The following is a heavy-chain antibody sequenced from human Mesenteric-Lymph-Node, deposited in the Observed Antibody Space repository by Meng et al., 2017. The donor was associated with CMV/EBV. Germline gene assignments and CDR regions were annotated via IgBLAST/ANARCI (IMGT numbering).Heavy chain of an antibody. V-gene: IGHV3-48*03. D-gene: IGHD3-3*01. Sequence: GESLKISCAASGFTFSSYEINWVRQAPGKGLEWLSYISGSGSSIYYADSVKGRFTISRDNAKNSLYLQMNSLRAEDTAVYYCARIFGVVTPYYFDYWGQGTLVTVSS. CDR2: ISGSGSSI. J-gene: IGHJ4*02. CDR1: GFTFSSYE. CDR3: ARIFGVVTPYYFDY.